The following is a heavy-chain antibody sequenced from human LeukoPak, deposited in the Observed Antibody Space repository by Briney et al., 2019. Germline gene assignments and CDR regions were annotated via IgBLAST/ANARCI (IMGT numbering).Heavy chain of an antibody. CDR1: GGSVSSGSYY. V-gene: IGHV4-61*01. CDR3: ARDRREYCSDTSCYPQNYFDY. CDR2: IYYSGST. D-gene: IGHD2-2*01. Sequence: SETLSLTCTVSGGSVSSGSYYWNWIRQPPGKGLEWIGTIYYSGSTNYNPSLKSRVTISVDTSKNQFSLKLSSVIAADTAVYYCARDRREYCSDTSCYPQNYFDYWGQGTLVTVSS. J-gene: IGHJ4*02.